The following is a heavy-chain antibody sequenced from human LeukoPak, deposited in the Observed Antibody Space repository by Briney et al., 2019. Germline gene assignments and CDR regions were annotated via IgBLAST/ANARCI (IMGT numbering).Heavy chain of an antibody. CDR1: GFTFSSYW. CDR2: IKQDGSEK. J-gene: IGHJ4*02. CDR3: TTDLIVATISD. Sequence: GGSLRLSCAASGFTFSSYWMSWVRQAPGKGLEWVANIKQDGSEKYYVDSVKGRFTISRDNAKNSLYLQMNSLKTEDTAVYYCTTDLIVATISDWGQGTLVTVSS. D-gene: IGHD5-12*01. V-gene: IGHV3-7*03.